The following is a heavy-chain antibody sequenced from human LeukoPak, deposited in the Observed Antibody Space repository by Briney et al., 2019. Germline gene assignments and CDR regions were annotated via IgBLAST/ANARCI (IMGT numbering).Heavy chain of an antibody. D-gene: IGHD6-13*01. CDR2: LSSSSNSI. CDR3: ARDRDHSNNWYIFLDY. J-gene: IGHJ4*02. V-gene: IGHV3-48*02. CDR1: GFTFNYFS. Sequence: GGSLRLSCAASGFTFNYFSVNGVRQAPGKGLEGVSYLSSSSNSIYYADSVKGRFTISRDNARNSLYLQMNSLRDEDTAVYYCARDRDHSNNWYIFLDYWGQGTLVTVSS.